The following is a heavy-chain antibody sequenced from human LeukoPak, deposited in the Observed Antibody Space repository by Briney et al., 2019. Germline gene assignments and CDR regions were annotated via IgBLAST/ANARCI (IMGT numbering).Heavy chain of an antibody. J-gene: IGHJ4*02. Sequence: TLSLTCTVSGDSIFSNYWNWIRQPPGKALEWLAVTYWNNDKSYSPSLTSRLTVAKDTSKNQVVLIMTNMAPVDTGTYYCAHKGRGSGSYTMWGQGILITVSS. D-gene: IGHD3-10*01. CDR3: AHKGRGSGSYTM. CDR2: TYWNNDK. CDR1: GDSIFSNYW. V-gene: IGHV2-5*08.